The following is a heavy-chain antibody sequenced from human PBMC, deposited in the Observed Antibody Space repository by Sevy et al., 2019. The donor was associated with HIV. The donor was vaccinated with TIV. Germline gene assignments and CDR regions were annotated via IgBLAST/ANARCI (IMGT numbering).Heavy chain of an antibody. V-gene: IGHV1-69*13. Sequence: ASVKVSCKASGGTFSSYAISWVRQAPGQGLEWMGGIIPIFGTPKYAQKFQGRVTITADESTTTDYMELSGLRSEDTAVYYCARNGEQLVLDYYYSMDVWGQGTTVTVSS. J-gene: IGHJ6*02. D-gene: IGHD6-6*01. CDR2: IIPIFGTP. CDR1: GGTFSSYA. CDR3: ARNGEQLVLDYYYSMDV.